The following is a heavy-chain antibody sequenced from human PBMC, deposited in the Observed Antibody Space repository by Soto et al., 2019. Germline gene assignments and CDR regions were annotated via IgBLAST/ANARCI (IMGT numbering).Heavy chain of an antibody. CDR2: ISDAGERT. CDR1: GFTFSNYA. CDR3: AKDYSSVWSRGIDF. D-gene: IGHD6-19*01. V-gene: IGHV3-23*01. Sequence: PGGSLRLSCTATGFTFSNYAMTWVRRAAGKGLEWVSAISDAGERTNYADSVRGRFTVSRGNSENTLFLQMSSLRAEDTAVYYCAKDYSSVWSRGIDFWGQGTLVTVSS. J-gene: IGHJ4*02.